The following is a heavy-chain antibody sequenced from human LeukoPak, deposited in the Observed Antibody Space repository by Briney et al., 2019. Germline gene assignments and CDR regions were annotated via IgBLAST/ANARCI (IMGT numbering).Heavy chain of an antibody. J-gene: IGHJ4*02. CDR2: ISGSGGST. V-gene: IGHV3-23*01. CDR3: AKVDWGSSTFDY. Sequence: GGSLRLSCAASGFTFSTYAMSWVRRAPGKGLEWVSAISGSGGSTYYADSVKGRFTISRDNSKNTLYLQMNSLRAEDTAVYYCAKVDWGSSTFDYWGQGTLVTVSS. D-gene: IGHD3/OR15-3a*01. CDR1: GFTFSTYA.